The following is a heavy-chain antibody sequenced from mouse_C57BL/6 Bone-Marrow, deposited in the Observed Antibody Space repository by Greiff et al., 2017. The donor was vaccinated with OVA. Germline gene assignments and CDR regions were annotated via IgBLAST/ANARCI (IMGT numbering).Heavy chain of an antibody. CDR3: AREGAYYGYDWYFDY. CDR2: IDPDGGGT. V-gene: IGHV1-72*01. CDR1: GYTFTGYW. J-gene: IGHJ2*01. D-gene: IGHD2-9*01. Sequence: VHLVESGAELVKPGASVKLSCTASGYTFTGYWMHWVKQRPGQGLEWIGRIDPDGGGTKYAEKFQGKATLTVDKSSSTAYMQLSRLTSEDSAVSYCAREGAYYGYDWYFDYWGKGTTLTVSS.